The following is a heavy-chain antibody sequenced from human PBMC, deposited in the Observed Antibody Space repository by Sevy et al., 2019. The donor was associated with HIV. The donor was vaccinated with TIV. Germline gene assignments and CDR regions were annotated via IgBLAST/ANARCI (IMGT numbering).Heavy chain of an antibody. CDR1: GFTFNIYS. J-gene: IGHJ4*02. V-gene: IGHV3-23*01. D-gene: IGHD2-8*01. Sequence: GGCLRLSCAASGFTFNIYSMSWARQTPGKGLEWVATLSFGCGKINHADSVKGRFTMSRDDSKNAVYLQMNNLRVEDTAIYYCAREGCTKPHDYWGQGTLVTVSS. CDR3: AREGCTKPHDY. CDR2: LSFGCGKI.